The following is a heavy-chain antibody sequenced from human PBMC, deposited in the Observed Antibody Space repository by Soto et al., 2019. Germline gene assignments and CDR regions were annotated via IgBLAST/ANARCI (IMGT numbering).Heavy chain of an antibody. CDR3: ARDSNWRGFDC. J-gene: IGHJ4*02. CDR2: TAYTGST. V-gene: IGHV4-59*01. Sequence: SETLSLTCVVSGGSITSYHWSWIRQFPGKGLEWIAYTAYTGSTNYNPSLESRVIISLHTSKNQFSLKLTSVTAADTAVYYCARDSNWRGFDCWGQGTLVTVSS. D-gene: IGHD1-1*01. CDR1: GGSITSYH.